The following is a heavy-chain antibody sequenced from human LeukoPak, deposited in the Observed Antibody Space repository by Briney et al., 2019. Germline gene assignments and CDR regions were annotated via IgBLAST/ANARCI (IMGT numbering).Heavy chain of an antibody. J-gene: IGHJ6*02. CDR2: ISCDGSNK. CDR1: GFTFSSYA. Sequence: PGGSLRLSCAASGFTFSSYAMHWVRQAPGKGLEWVAVISCDGSNKYYADSVKGRFTISRDNSKNTLYLQMNSLRAEDTAVYYCARVGVPYYYYGMDVWGQGTTVTVSS. V-gene: IGHV3-30-3*01. CDR3: ARVGVPYYYYGMDV.